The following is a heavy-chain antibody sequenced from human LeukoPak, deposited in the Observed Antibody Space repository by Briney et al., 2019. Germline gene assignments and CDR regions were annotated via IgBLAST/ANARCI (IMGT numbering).Heavy chain of an antibody. J-gene: IGHJ3*02. V-gene: IGHV4-34*01. CDR2: INHSGST. CDR1: GGSFSGYY. Sequence: SETLSLTCAVYGGSFSGYYWSWIRQPPGKGLEWIGEINHSGSTNYNPSLKSRVTISVDTSKNQFSLKLSSVTAADTAVYYCARPQSYDSSGYHEIWGQGTMVTVSS. CDR3: ARPQSYDSSGYHEI. D-gene: IGHD3-22*01.